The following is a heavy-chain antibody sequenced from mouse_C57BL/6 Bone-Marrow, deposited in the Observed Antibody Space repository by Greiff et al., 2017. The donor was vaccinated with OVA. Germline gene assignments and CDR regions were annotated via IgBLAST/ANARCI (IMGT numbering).Heavy chain of an antibody. Sequence: VQLQQPGAELVRPGSSVKLSCKASGYTFTSYWMHWVKQRPIQGLEWIGNIDPSDSETHYNQKFKDKATLTVDKSSSTAYMQLSSLTSEDSAVYYCARGNGYYFIWYFDVWGTGTTVTVSS. D-gene: IGHD2-3*01. V-gene: IGHV1-52*01. CDR1: GYTFTSYW. J-gene: IGHJ1*03. CDR3: ARGNGYYFIWYFDV. CDR2: IDPSDSET.